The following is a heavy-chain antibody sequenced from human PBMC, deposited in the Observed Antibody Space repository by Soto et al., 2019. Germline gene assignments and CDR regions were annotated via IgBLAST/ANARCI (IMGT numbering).Heavy chain of an antibody. CDR1: GGSISSSNW. J-gene: IGHJ6*02. D-gene: IGHD3-10*01. Sequence: QVQLQESGPGLVKPSGTLSLTCAVSGGSISSSNWWSWVRQPPGKGLEWIGEIYHSGSTNYNPSLKSRVTISVDKSKNQFSLKLSSVTGADTAVYYCARGRLLWFGEDEQVLDVWGQGTTVTVSS. CDR3: ARGRLLWFGEDEQVLDV. CDR2: IYHSGST. V-gene: IGHV4-4*02.